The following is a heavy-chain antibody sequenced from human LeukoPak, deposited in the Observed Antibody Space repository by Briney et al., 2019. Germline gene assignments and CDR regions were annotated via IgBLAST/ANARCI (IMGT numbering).Heavy chain of an antibody. V-gene: IGHV3-23*01. CDR2: ISGSGGST. CDR1: GFTFSSYA. D-gene: IGHD1-7*01. Sequence: AGGSLRLSCAASGFTFSSYAMSWVRQAPGKGLEWVSAISGSGGSTYYADSVKGRFTISRDNSKNTLYLQMNSLRAEDTAVYYCAKDAGPFPAMQTIDYWGQGTLVTVSS. J-gene: IGHJ4*02. CDR3: AKDAGPFPAMQTIDY.